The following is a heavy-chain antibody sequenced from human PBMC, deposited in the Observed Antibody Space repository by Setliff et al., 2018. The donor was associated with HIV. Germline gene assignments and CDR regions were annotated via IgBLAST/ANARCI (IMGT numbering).Heavy chain of an antibody. CDR3: ARTMLRGVLALDS. CDR2: IYYSGST. V-gene: IGHV4-31*03. Sequence: PSETLSLTCTVSGGSISSGGYYWSWIRQHPGKGLEWIGYIYYSGSTYYNPSLKSRVTISLATSKNQFSLKLGSVTAADTAVYYCARTMLRGVLALDSWGQGTVVTVSS. D-gene: IGHD3-10*01. CDR1: GGSISSGGYY. J-gene: IGHJ4*02.